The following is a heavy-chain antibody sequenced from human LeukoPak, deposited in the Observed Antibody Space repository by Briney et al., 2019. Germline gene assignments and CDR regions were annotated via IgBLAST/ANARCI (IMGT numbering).Heavy chain of an antibody. CDR3: ARHPATVTPFNYYYYMDV. J-gene: IGHJ6*03. CDR1: GYSFTSYW. V-gene: IGHV5-51*01. Sequence: GESLKISCKGSGYSFTSYWIGWVRQMPGKGLEWMGIIYPGDSDTRYSPSFQGQVTISADKSISTAYLQWSSLKASDTAMYYCARHPATVTPFNYYYYMDVWGKGTTVTVSS. CDR2: IYPGDSDT. D-gene: IGHD4-11*01.